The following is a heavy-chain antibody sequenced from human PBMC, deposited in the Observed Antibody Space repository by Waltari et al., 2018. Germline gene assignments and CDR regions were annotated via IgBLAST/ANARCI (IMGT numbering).Heavy chain of an antibody. Sequence: QLQLQESGPLLVKPAEPLSLTCTVSGDSVSSGPYFWAWIRQPPGKGLEWLGSMFYSGTTYHNSSLKSRVTISVDTSKNQVSLQLKSVTAADTAVYFCARDRSGTINSFDPWGRGTLVTVSS. CDR2: MFYSGTT. CDR3: ARDRSGTINSFDP. CDR1: GDSVSSGPYF. J-gene: IGHJ5*02. D-gene: IGHD1-26*01. V-gene: IGHV4-39*07.